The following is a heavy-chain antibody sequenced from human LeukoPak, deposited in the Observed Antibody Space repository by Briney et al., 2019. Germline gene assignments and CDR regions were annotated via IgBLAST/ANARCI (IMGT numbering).Heavy chain of an antibody. V-gene: IGHV1-69*13. CDR1: GYTFTGYY. J-gene: IGHJ6*03. D-gene: IGHD6-13*01. Sequence: SVKVSCKASGYTFTGYYMHWVRQAPGQGLEWMGGIIPIFGTANYAQKFQGRVTVTADESTSTAYMELSSLRSEDTAVYYCARAKEGIAAAGTRTNYYYYMDVWGKGTTVTISS. CDR3: ARAKEGIAAAGTRTNYYYYMDV. CDR2: IIPIFGTA.